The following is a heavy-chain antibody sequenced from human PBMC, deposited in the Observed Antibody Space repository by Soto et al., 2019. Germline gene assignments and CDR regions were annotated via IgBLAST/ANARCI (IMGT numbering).Heavy chain of an antibody. V-gene: IGHV5-51*01. Sequence: EVQLVQSGAEVKEPGESLKISCQSSGYSFTTYWIAWVRQMPGKGLEWIGIIYPGDSDIRYNPSSQGRVTISADKSINTAYLQWSSLKASDTGLYYCARHFPPPTPAAVDAVVGFDSWCQGTGVTVSS. CDR2: IYPGDSDI. D-gene: IGHD6-19*01. CDR3: ARHFPPPTPAAVDAVVGFDS. CDR1: GYSFTTYW. J-gene: IGHJ4*02.